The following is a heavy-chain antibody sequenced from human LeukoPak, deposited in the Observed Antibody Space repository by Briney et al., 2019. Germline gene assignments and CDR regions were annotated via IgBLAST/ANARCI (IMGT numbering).Heavy chain of an antibody. CDR2: ISYDGSNK. CDR1: GFTFSSYS. V-gene: IGHV3-30*18. J-gene: IGHJ4*02. Sequence: PGGSLRLSCAASGFTFSSYSMNWVRQAPGKGLEWVAVISYDGSNKYYADSVKGRFTISRDNSKNTLYLQMNSLRAEDTAVYYCAKEDHDYWGQGTLVTVSS. CDR3: AKEDHDY.